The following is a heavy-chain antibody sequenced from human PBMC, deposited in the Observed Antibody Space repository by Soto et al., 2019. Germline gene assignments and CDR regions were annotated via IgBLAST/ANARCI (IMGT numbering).Heavy chain of an antibody. J-gene: IGHJ6*01. CDR1: GLTFSSYA. V-gene: IGHV3-23*01. CDR3: AKYWPEVSGFGIDV. Sequence: EVQLLESGGGLVQPGGSLRLSCVASGLTFSSYAMSWVRQGPGKGLEWVSVISSGGGSTYYADSVKGRFTISRDNSKKTFYLRMNNLGADDTHVYVCAKYWPEVSGFGIDVWGQGTPVTVSS. D-gene: IGHD2-15*01. CDR2: ISSGGGST.